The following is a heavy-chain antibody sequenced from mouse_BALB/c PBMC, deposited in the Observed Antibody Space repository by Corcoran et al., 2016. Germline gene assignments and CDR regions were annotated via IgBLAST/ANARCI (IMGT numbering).Heavy chain of an antibody. J-gene: IGHJ1*01. CDR3: ANWDWYFDV. CDR2: IDPANGNT. V-gene: IGHV14-3*02. D-gene: IGHD4-1*01. CDR1: GFNIKDTY. Sequence: EVQLQQSGAELVKPGASVKLSCTAYGFNIKDTYMHWVKQRPEQGLEWIGRIDPANGNTKYDPKFQGKATITADTPSNTAYLQLSSLTSEDTAVYYCANWDWYFDVWGAGTTVTVSS.